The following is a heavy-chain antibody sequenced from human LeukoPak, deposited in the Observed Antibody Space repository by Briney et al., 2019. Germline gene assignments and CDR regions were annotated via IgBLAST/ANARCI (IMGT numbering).Heavy chain of an antibody. J-gene: IGHJ4*02. CDR1: GGSISSSSYF. V-gene: IGHV4-39*01. CDR3: ARHLDEYGSGSYEY. Sequence: KSSETLSLTCTVSGGSISSSSYFWGWIRQPPGKGLEWIGTIHSGGSTYYNPSLKSRVTISVDTSKNQFSLSLNSVTAADTAVYYCARHLDEYGSGSYEYWGQGTLVTVSS. D-gene: IGHD3-10*01. CDR2: IHSGGST.